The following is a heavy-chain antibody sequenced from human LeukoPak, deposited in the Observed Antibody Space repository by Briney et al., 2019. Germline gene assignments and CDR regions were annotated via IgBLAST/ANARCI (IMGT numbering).Heavy chain of an antibody. Sequence: ASVKVSCKASGYTFTGYYMHWVRQAPGQGLEWIGWINPNSGGTNYAQKFQGRVTMTRDTSISTAYMELSRLRSDDTAVYYCARVGDYDFWSGYNPAFDYWGQGTLVTVSS. CDR3: ARVGDYDFWSGYNPAFDY. D-gene: IGHD3-3*01. J-gene: IGHJ4*02. CDR1: GYTFTGYY. V-gene: IGHV1-2*02. CDR2: INPNSGGT.